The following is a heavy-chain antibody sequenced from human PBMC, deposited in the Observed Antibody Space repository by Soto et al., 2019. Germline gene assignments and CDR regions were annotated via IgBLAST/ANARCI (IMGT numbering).Heavy chain of an antibody. CDR2: VRGDNGHR. CDR1: GYTFSTHG. CDR3: ARGLGYCRSGTCYREGFDP. Sequence: QVQLVQSGAEVKKPGASVKVSCKASGYTFSTHGISWVRQVPGQGLEWMGWVRGDNGHRNYAQSLQGRVTMTTDTSTNTAYMELRSLRSDDTAVYYCARGLGYCRSGTCYREGFDPWGQGTLVTVSS. D-gene: IGHD2-15*01. V-gene: IGHV1-18*01. J-gene: IGHJ5*02.